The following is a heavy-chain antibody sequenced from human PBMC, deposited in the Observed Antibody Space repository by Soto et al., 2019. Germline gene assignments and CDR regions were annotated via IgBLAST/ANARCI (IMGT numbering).Heavy chain of an antibody. V-gene: IGHV1-8*01. CDR1: GYTFTNYD. CDR2: MDPKSGNT. J-gene: IGHJ4*02. CDR3: ARGRGWRDY. D-gene: IGHD2-15*01. Sequence: QVQLVQSGAEVKKPGASVKVSCKASGYTFTNYDINWVRQSPGQGLEWMGWMDPKSGNTDYAQKFQGRVTKTRNTSISKAYLEVSSLSAEDTAVYFCARGRGWRDYWGQGTLVTVSS.